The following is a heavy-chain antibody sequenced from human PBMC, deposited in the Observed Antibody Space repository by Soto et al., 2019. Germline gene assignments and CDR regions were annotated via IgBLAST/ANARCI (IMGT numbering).Heavy chain of an antibody. CDR1: GVSISSGNW. CDR3: ARLVYDTRLNYMYFDF. V-gene: IGHV4-4*02. D-gene: IGHD2-8*01. CDR2: IFHDGTA. J-gene: IGHJ4*02. Sequence: SETLSLTCAVSGVSISSGNWWTFVRQTPQRGLEYIGEIFHDGTANYYPSFERRVAISVDTSKNQFSLKLTSVTAADTAIYFCARLVYDTRLNYMYFDFWGQGALVTVSS.